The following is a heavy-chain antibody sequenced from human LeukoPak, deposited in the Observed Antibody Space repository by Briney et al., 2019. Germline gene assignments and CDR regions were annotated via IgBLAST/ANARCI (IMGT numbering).Heavy chain of an antibody. CDR2: IHIAGST. J-gene: IGHJ4*02. CDR3: ARARDGYDDVWGSYRPYYFDY. D-gene: IGHD3-16*02. Sequence: GGSLRLSCAASGFTVSSNYMSWVRQAPGKGLEWASVIHIAGSTYYADSVKGRFTISRDNSKNTLYLQMNSLRAEDTAVYYCARARDGYDDVWGSYRPYYFDYWGQGTLVTVSS. V-gene: IGHV3-53*01. CDR1: GFTVSSNY.